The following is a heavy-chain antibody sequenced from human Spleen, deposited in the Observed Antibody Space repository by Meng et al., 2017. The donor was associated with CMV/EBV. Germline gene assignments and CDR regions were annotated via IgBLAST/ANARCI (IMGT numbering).Heavy chain of an antibody. D-gene: IGHD1-14*01. Sequence: GSLRLSCTVSGDSISSSSYYWGWIRQPPGKGLEWIGTLFYGGTHYNPSLKSRVTMSLDTSNNQLSLKLSSVTAADTAVYYCASRGPRRAFDIWGQGTMVTVSS. CDR3: ASRGPRRAFDI. CDR1: GDSISSSSYY. J-gene: IGHJ3*02. CDR2: LFYGGT. V-gene: IGHV4-39*07.